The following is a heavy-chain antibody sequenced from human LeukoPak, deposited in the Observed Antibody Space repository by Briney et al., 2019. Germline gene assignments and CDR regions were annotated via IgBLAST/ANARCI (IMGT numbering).Heavy chain of an antibody. D-gene: IGHD3-10*01. CDR2: ISYDGSNK. CDR3: AKVFRNYYGSGTSFLRLDVAFDI. CDR1: GFTFSSYG. J-gene: IGHJ3*02. Sequence: GGSLRLSCAASGFTFSSYGMHWVRQAPGKGLEWVAVISYDGSNKYYADSVKGRFTISRDNSKNTLYLQMNSLRAEDTAVYYCAKVFRNYYGSGTSFLRLDVAFDIWGQGTMVTVSS. V-gene: IGHV3-30*18.